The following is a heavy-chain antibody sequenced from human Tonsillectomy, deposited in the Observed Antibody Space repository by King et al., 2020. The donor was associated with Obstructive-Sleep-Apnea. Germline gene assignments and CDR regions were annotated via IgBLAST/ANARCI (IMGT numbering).Heavy chain of an antibody. V-gene: IGHV1-24*01. CDR3: ATDNTIVRGLIMTGFDY. Sequence: VQLVQSGAEVKKPGASVKVSCKVSGYTLTEVSMQWVRQAPGKGLEWMGGFDPEDEKTIYAQKFHGRVTMTEDTSTDTAYMELSSLRTDDTAVYYCATDNTIVRGLIMTGFDYWGQGTLVIVSS. J-gene: IGHJ4*02. D-gene: IGHD3-10*01. CDR1: GYTLTEVS. CDR2: FDPEDEKT.